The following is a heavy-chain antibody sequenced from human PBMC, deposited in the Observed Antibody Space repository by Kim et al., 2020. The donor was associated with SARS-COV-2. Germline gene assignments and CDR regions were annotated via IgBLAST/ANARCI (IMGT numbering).Heavy chain of an antibody. V-gene: IGHV1-2*02. CDR2: INPNSGGT. Sequence: ASVKVSCKASGYTFTGYYMHWVRQAPGQGLEWFGWINPNSGGTNYAQKLQGSVTMTRDTSISTAYMELSRLRSAATAVYYCSRGPSPVCSGGSCHLDFWG. J-gene: IGHJ4*01. D-gene: IGHD2-15*01. CDR3: SRGPSPVCSGGSCHLDF. CDR1: GYTFTGYY.